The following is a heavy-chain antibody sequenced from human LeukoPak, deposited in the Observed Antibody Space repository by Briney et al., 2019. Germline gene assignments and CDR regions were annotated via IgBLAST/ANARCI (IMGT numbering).Heavy chain of an antibody. J-gene: IGHJ4*02. D-gene: IGHD3-16*02. CDR3: ARDQYDSVWGSHRPYFDY. Sequence: ASVKVSCKASGYTFSSYGIIWVRQAPGQGLEWMGWISVYNGNPEYAQKFQGRVIMTTDTFTSTAYTELRSLRSDDTAVYYCARDQYDSVWGSHRPYFDYWGQGTLVTVSS. V-gene: IGHV1-18*01. CDR1: GYTFSSYG. CDR2: ISVYNGNP.